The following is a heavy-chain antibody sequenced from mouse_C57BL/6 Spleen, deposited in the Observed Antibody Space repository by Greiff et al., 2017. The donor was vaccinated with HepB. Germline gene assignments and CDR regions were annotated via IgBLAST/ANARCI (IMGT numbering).Heavy chain of an antibody. V-gene: IGHV1-82*01. CDR1: GYAFSSSW. CDR3: AREGAYYGNFDY. CDR2: IYPGDGDT. J-gene: IGHJ2*01. D-gene: IGHD2-10*01. Sequence: VKVVESGPELVKPGASVKISCKASGYAFSSSWMNWVKQRPGKGLEWIGRIYPGDGDTNYNGKFKGKATLTADKSSSTAYMQLSSLTSEDSAVYFGAREGAYYGNFDYWGQGTTLTVSS.